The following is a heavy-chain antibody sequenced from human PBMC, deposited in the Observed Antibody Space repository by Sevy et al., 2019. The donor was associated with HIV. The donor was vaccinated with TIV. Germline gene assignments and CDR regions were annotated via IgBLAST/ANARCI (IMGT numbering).Heavy chain of an antibody. CDR2: ISGSGDGST. V-gene: IGHV3-23*01. Sequence: GGSLRLSCAASGITISNYAMSWVRQAPGKGLEWVSGISGSGDGSTFYADSVKGRFTISRDNSKNKVDLHMTSLRAEDTAVYYCAKDLILVVGEALDVWGQGTMVTVSS. CDR1: GITISNYA. D-gene: IGHD3-22*01. J-gene: IGHJ3*01. CDR3: AKDLILVVGEALDV.